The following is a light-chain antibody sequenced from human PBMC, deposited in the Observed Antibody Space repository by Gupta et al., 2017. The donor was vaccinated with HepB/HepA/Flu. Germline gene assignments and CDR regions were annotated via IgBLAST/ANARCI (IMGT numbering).Light chain of an antibody. CDR3: QHRGT. V-gene: IGKV3-11*01. CDR1: QSVNSY. J-gene: IGKJ1*01. Sequence: EVVLTQSPATLSLSPGERATLSCRASQSVNSYLAWYQQRSGQAPRLLLYSASSRATGIPARFIGSGSGTDFTLTISSLEPEDFAVYYCQHRGTFGQGTNVEIK. CDR2: SAS.